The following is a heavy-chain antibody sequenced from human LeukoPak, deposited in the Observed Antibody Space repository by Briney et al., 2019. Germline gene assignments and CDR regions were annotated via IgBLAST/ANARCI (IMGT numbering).Heavy chain of an antibody. CDR3: ARGGGPYCSGGSCYSPAAPNDY. Sequence: SETLSLTCAVYGGSFSGYYWSWIRQPPGKGLEWIGEINHSGSTNYNPSLKSRVTILVDTSKNQFSLKLSSVTAADTAVYYCARGGGPYCSGGSCYSPAAPNDYWGQGTLVTVSS. D-gene: IGHD2-15*01. CDR1: GGSFSGYY. CDR2: INHSGST. V-gene: IGHV4-34*01. J-gene: IGHJ4*02.